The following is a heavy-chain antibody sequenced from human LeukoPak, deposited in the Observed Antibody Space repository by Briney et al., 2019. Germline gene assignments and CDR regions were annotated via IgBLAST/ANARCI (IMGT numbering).Heavy chain of an antibody. CDR1: GLTFSNYA. CDR2: ISGSGGST. Sequence: GGSLRLSCAASGLTFSNYAMNWVRQAPGKGLEWVSVISGSGGSTYYADPVKDRFTISRDNSKNTLYLQMNSLRAEDTAVYYCAKRDNRGWYYFDSWGQGTLVIVSS. V-gene: IGHV3-23*01. CDR3: AKRDNRGWYYFDS. J-gene: IGHJ4*02. D-gene: IGHD6-19*01.